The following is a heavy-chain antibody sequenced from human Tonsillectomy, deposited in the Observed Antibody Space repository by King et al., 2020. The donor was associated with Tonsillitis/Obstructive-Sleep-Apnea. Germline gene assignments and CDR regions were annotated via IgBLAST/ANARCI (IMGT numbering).Heavy chain of an antibody. Sequence: VQLQESGPGLVKPSETLSLTCTVSGGSISSYYWSWIRQPPGKGLEWIGYIYXXXXTNXNXSLKSRATISVDTSKNQFSLKLSSVTAADTAVDYWARVLGDXXXPSXYWGXXXLVTXX. CDR3: ARVLGDXXXPSXY. D-gene: IGHD5-24*01. CDR2: IYXXXXT. V-gene: IGHV4-59*01. J-gene: IGHJ4*02. CDR1: GGSISSYY.